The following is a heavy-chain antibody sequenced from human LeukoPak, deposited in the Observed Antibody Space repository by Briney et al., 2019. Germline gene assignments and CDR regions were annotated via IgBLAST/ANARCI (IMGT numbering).Heavy chain of an antibody. J-gene: IGHJ5*02. Sequence: ASVKVSCKASGYTFTSYYMHWVRQAPGQGLEWMGIINPSGGSTSYAQKFQGRVTMTRDTPTSTVYMELSSLRSEDTAVYYCARAMSSIAVAGRDSWFDPWGQGTLVTVSS. CDR1: GYTFTSYY. D-gene: IGHD6-19*01. CDR2: INPSGGST. CDR3: ARAMSSIAVAGRDSWFDP. V-gene: IGHV1-46*01.